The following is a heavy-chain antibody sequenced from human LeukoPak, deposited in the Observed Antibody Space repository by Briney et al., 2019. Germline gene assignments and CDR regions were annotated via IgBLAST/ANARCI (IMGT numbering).Heavy chain of an antibody. CDR2: IYHSGST. V-gene: IGHV4-39*07. CDR1: GGSISSSSYY. J-gene: IGHJ6*02. CDR3: ARDLGASTTPYYYYGMDV. D-gene: IGHD4-17*01. Sequence: NPSETLSLTCTVSGGSISSSSYYWGWIRQPPGKGLEWIGSIYHSGSTYYNQSLKSRVTISVDTSKNQFSLKLSSVTAADTAVYYCARDLGASTTPYYYYGMDVWGQGTTVTVSS.